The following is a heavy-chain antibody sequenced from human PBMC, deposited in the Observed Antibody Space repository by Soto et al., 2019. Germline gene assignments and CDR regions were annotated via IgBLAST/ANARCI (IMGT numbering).Heavy chain of an antibody. D-gene: IGHD4-17*01. Sequence: SETLSLTCTVSGGSISSYYWSWIRQPPRKGLEWIGDIYYRGSTNYNPSLKSRVTISVDTSKNHFSLKLTSVTAADTAVYYCARSNGDYGAYWSQGTLVTVSS. V-gene: IGHV4-59*08. CDR1: GGSISSYY. J-gene: IGHJ4*02. CDR2: IYYRGST. CDR3: ARSNGDYGAY.